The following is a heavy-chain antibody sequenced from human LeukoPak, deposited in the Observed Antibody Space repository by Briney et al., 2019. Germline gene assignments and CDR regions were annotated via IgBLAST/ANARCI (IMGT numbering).Heavy chain of an antibody. Sequence: ASVKVSCKASGYTFTGYYMHWVRQAPGQGLEWMGWINPNSGGTNYAQKFQGRVTMTRDTSISTAYMELSRLRSDDTAVYYCARENSSLQRAFDYWGQGTLVTVSS. CDR1: GYTFTGYY. CDR2: INPNSGGT. J-gene: IGHJ4*02. V-gene: IGHV1-2*02. CDR3: ARENSSLQRAFDY. D-gene: IGHD6-13*01.